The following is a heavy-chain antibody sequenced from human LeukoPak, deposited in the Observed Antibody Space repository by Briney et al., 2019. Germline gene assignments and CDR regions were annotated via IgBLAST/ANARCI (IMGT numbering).Heavy chain of an antibody. CDR2: INPNSGAT. CDR1: GYTFTGYY. V-gene: IGHV1-2*02. Sequence: ASVKVSCKASGYTFTGYYIHWVRQAPGQGLEWMAWINPNSGATNYAQKFQGRVTMTRDTSISTAYMELSRLTSDDTAVYFCPRGRFGEWDNWFDPWGQGTLVTVSS. CDR3: PRGRFGEWDNWFDP. J-gene: IGHJ5*02. D-gene: IGHD3-10*01.